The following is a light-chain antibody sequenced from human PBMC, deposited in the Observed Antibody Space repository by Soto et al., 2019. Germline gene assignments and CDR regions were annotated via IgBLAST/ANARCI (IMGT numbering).Light chain of an antibody. CDR1: SANIGAGYD. CDR3: QSYDSSLSGSV. V-gene: IGLV1-40*01. Sequence: QPVLTQPPSVSAAPGQRVTISCTGSSANIGAGYDVHWYQQLPGTAPKLLLYGNSNRPSGVPDRFSGSKSGTSASLAITGLQAEDEADYYCQSYDSSLSGSVFGGGTKLTVL. CDR2: GNS. J-gene: IGLJ3*02.